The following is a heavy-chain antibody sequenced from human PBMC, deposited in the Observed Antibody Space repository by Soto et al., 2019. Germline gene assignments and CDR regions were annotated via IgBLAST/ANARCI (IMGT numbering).Heavy chain of an antibody. CDR3: ARTVAAGKYYYGMDV. D-gene: IGHD6-13*01. V-gene: IGHV5-51*01. CDR1: GYSFTSYW. CDR2: IYPGDSDT. J-gene: IGHJ6*02. Sequence: GESLKISCKGSGYSFTSYWIGWVRQMPGKGLELMGIIYPGDSDTRYSPSFQGQVTISADKSISTAYLQWSSLKASDTAMYYCARTVAAGKYYYGMDVWGQGTTVTVSS.